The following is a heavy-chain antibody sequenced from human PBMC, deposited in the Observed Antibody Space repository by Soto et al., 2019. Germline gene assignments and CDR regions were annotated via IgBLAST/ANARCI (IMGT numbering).Heavy chain of an antibody. CDR3: ARVLRYFDLLLYWFDP. V-gene: IGHV1-8*01. CDR2: MNPNSGNT. J-gene: IGHJ5*02. Sequence: QVQLVQSGAEVKKPGASVKVSCKASGYTFTSYDINWVRQATGQGLEWMGWMNPNSGNTGYAQKFQGRVSMTMNTAITTTYMEMSRLRSENTAVYYCARVLRYFDLLLYWFDPWGQGTLVTVSS. D-gene: IGHD3-9*01. CDR1: GYTFTSYD.